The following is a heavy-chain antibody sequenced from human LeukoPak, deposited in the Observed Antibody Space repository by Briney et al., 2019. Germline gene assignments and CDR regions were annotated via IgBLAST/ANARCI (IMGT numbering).Heavy chain of an antibody. CDR3: AKVTVTMAATGDY. CDR1: GFIFNNYD. CDR2: ISGSGGST. Sequence: GGSLRLSCVVSGFIFNNYDMSWVRQAPGKGLEWVSAISGSGGSTYYADSVKGRFTISRDNSKNTLYLQMNSLRVEDTAIYYCAKVTVTMAATGDYWGQGTMVNVSS. D-gene: IGHD2-15*01. V-gene: IGHV3-23*01. J-gene: IGHJ4*02.